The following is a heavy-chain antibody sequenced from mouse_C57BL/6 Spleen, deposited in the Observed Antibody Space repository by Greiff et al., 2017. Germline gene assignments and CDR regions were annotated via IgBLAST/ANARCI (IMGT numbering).Heavy chain of an antibody. V-gene: IGHV3-6*01. D-gene: IGHD2-2*01. CDR3: ARDGYYFGY. J-gene: IGHJ2*01. Sequence: VQLKESGPGLVKPSQSLSLTCSVTGYSITSGYYWNWIRQFPGNKLEWMGYISYDGSNNYNPSLKNRISITRDTSKNQFFLKLNSVTTEDTATYYCARDGYYFGYWGQGTTLTVSS. CDR1: GYSITSGYY. CDR2: ISYDGSN.